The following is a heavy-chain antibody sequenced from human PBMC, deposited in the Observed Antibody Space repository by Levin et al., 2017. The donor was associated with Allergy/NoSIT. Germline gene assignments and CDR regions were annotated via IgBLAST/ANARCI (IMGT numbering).Heavy chain of an antibody. Sequence: CAASGFTFSSYSMNWVRQAPGKGLEWVSYISSSSSTIYYADSVKGRFTISRDNAKNSLYLQMNSLRAEDTAVYYCARDGKLELRHIFDYWGQGTLVTVSS. J-gene: IGHJ4*02. D-gene: IGHD1-7*01. CDR2: ISSSSSTI. V-gene: IGHV3-48*01. CDR1: GFTFSSYS. CDR3: ARDGKLELRHIFDY.